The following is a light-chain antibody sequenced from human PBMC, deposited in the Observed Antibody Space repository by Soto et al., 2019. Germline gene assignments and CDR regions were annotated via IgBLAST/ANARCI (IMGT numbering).Light chain of an antibody. J-gene: IGKJ1*01. V-gene: IGKV1-5*03. CDR2: KAS. Sequence: DIQMTQSPSTLSASVGDRVTITCRASQRIRNWLAWYHQKSGKAPKLLTYKASNLQSGVPSRFSGSGSGTEFTLIISGLQPDDFASYYCQQCHSYPWTFGQGTKVEIK. CDR3: QQCHSYPWT. CDR1: QRIRNW.